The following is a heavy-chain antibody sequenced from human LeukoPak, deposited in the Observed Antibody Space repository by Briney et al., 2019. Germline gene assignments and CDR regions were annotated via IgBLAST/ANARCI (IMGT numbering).Heavy chain of an antibody. D-gene: IGHD2-15*01. Sequence: PGGSLILSCAASGFTVSSNYMSWVRQAPGKGLEWVSVLYSGGSTYYADSVKGRFTISRDNSRNTLYLQMSSLRAEDTAVYYCARAPPGYCSGGSCSRPLDLWGQGTLVTVSS. CDR1: GFTVSSNY. V-gene: IGHV3-66*01. J-gene: IGHJ5*02. CDR3: ARAPPGYCSGGSCSRPLDL. CDR2: LYSGGST.